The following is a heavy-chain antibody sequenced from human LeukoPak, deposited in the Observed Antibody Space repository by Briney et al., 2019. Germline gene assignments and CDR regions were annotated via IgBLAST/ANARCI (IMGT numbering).Heavy chain of an antibody. V-gene: IGHV3-30-3*01. CDR3: ARKYSSSGVYYYGMDV. Sequence: GGSLRLSCAASGFTFSSYAMHWVRQAPGKGLEWVAVISYDGSNKYYADSVKGRFTISRDNSKNTLYLQMNSLRAEDTAVYYCARKYSSSGVYYYGMDVWGQGTTVTVS. CDR2: ISYDGSNK. J-gene: IGHJ6*02. CDR1: GFTFSSYA. D-gene: IGHD6-13*01.